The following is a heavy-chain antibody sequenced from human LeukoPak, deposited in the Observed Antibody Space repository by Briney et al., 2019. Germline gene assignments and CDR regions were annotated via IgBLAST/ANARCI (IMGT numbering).Heavy chain of an antibody. CDR2: INHSGST. CDR3: ARGEDGIAARRGDFDY. J-gene: IGHJ4*02. Sequence: PSETLSLTCGVYGGSFSGYYWSWIRQPPGKGLEWIGEINHSGSTNYNPSLKSRVTISVDTSKNQFSLKLSSVTAADTAVYYCARGEDGIAARRGDFDYWGQGTLVTVSS. V-gene: IGHV4-34*01. D-gene: IGHD6-6*01. CDR1: GGSFSGYY.